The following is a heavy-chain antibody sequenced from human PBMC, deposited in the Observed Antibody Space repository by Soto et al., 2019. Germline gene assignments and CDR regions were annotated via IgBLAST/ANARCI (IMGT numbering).Heavy chain of an antibody. J-gene: IGHJ4*02. D-gene: IGHD6-13*01. V-gene: IGHV3-15*01. CDR1: GFTFSNAW. CDR3: TTDLRAAAGTRPY. CDR2: IKSKTDGGTT. Sequence: EVQLVESGGGLVKPGGSLRLSCAASGFTFSNAWMSWVRQGPGKGLEWVGRIKSKTDGGTTDYAAPVKGRFTISRDDSKNTLYLQMNSLKTEDTAVYYCTTDLRAAAGTRPYWGQGTLVTDSS.